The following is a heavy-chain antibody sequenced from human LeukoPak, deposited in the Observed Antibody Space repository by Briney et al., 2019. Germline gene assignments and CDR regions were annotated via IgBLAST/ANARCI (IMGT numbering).Heavy chain of an antibody. D-gene: IGHD2-8*01. CDR1: GFTFSTYA. J-gene: IGHJ3*02. CDR3: AKGRGVESGAFDI. CDR2: IGAGGDRS. V-gene: IGHV3-23*01. Sequence: GASLRLSCAASGFTFSTYALSWVRQAPGKGLECVSGIGAGGDRSNYADSVKGRFTLSRDNSKNTLYLQMNSLRAEDTAIYYCAKGRGVESGAFDIWGQGTMVTVSP.